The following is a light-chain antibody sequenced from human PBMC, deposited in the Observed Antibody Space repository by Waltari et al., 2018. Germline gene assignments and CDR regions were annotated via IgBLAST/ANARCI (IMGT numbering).Light chain of an antibody. CDR3: SAWDYNLNAYV. J-gene: IGLJ1*01. Sequence: QAGLTQPPSVYKGLRQTATLTCTGNSNNVGNQGAAWLQQRQGHPPKLLSDRDNARPSGISERFSASRSGNTASLTITGLQPEDEADYYCSAWDYNLNAYVFGTGTKVTVL. CDR2: RDN. V-gene: IGLV10-54*04. CDR1: SNNVGNQG.